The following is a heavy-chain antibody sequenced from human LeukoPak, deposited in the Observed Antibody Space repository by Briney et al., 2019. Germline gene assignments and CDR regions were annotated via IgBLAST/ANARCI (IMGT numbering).Heavy chain of an antibody. Sequence: GGPLRLSCAASGFTFSSYEMNWVRQAPGKGLEWVSYIRSGGSTIYYADSVKGRFTISRDNAKNSLYLQMNSLRAEDTAVYYCARDRPQLWFGELSDAFDIWGQGTMVTVSS. CDR1: GFTFSSYE. CDR3: ARDRPQLWFGELSDAFDI. D-gene: IGHD3-10*01. CDR2: IRSGGSTI. J-gene: IGHJ3*02. V-gene: IGHV3-48*03.